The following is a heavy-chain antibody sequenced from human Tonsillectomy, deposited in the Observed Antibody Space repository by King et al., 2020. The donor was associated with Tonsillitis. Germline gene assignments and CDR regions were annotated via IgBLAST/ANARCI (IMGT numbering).Heavy chain of an antibody. CDR3: AKDLGYCSGGSCYREFAFDI. J-gene: IGHJ3*02. Sequence: VQLVESGGVVVQPGGSLRLSCAASGFTFDDYTMHWVRQAPGKGLEWVSLISWDGGSTYYADSVKGRFTISRDNSKNSLYLQMNSLRTEDTALYYCAKDLGYCSGGSCYREFAFDIWGQGTMVTVSS. V-gene: IGHV3-43*01. CDR1: GFTFDDYT. D-gene: IGHD2-15*01. CDR2: ISWDGGST.